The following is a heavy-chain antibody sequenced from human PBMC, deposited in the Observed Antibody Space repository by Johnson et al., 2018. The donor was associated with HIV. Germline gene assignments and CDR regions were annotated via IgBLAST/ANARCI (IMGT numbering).Heavy chain of an antibody. Sequence: QVQLVESGGGVVQPGRSLRLSCAASGFTFSSYDMHWVRQAPGKGLEWVAVISYDGSNKYYADSVKGRFTISRDNSKNTLYLQMNSLRAEDTAAYYCARGGKRVLAAFDIWGQGTMVTVSS. D-gene: IGHD3-10*01. CDR3: ARGGKRVLAAFDI. V-gene: IGHV3-33*05. CDR2: ISYDGSNK. CDR1: GFTFSSYD. J-gene: IGHJ3*02.